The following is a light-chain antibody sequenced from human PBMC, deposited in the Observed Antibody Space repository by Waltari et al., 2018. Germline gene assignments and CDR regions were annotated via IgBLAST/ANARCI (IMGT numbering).Light chain of an antibody. J-gene: IGKJ2*01. Sequence: DVVLTQSPLSLSVTPGQPASISCKSSQSLLHSEGETYLSWFLQKPGHSPELLIYEVSRRFSGVPDRFSGSGSGTDFTLRFSRVEPEDVGVYYCMQGVDLPHTFGQGTKLEIK. V-gene: IGKV2-29*02. CDR2: EVS. CDR3: MQGVDLPHT. CDR1: QSLLHSEGETY.